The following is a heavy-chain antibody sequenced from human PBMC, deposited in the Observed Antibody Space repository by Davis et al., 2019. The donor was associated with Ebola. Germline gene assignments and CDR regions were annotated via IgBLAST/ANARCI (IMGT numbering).Heavy chain of an antibody. CDR2: ISWDGANT. Sequence: GGSLRLSCAGSGFTFENYAMHWVRHPPGKGLEWISLISWDGANTFYADSVKGRFTISRDNSKDSLYLQMNSLRPEDSAMYYCATSSGWHFDFWGQGSLVTVSS. J-gene: IGHJ4*02. CDR3: ATSSGWHFDF. V-gene: IGHV3-43D*03. CDR1: GFTFENYA. D-gene: IGHD6-19*01.